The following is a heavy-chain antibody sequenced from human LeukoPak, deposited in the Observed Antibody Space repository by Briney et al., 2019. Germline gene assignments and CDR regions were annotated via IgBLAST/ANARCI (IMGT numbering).Heavy chain of an antibody. J-gene: IGHJ6*02. D-gene: IGHD1-14*01. CDR3: ARDPGPDSGYYYGMDV. V-gene: IGHV4-31*03. Sequence: PSETLSLTCTVSGGSISSGGYYWSWIRQHPGKGLEWIGYIYYSGSTYYNPSLKSRVTISVDTSKNQFSLKLSSVTAADTAVYYCARDPGPDSGYYYGMDVWGQGTTVTVPS. CDR1: GGSISSGGYY. CDR2: IYYSGST.